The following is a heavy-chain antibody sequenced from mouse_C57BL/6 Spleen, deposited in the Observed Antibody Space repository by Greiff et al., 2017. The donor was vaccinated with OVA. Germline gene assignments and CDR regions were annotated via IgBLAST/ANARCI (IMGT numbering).Heavy chain of an antibody. CDR3: ARIYYDYGYAMDY. V-gene: IGHV5-16*01. Sequence: EVQVVESEGGLVQPGSSMKLSCTASGFTFSDYYMAWVRQAPEKGLEWVANINYDGSSTYYLDSLKGRFIISRDNAKNILYLQMSSLKSEDTATYYYARIYYDYGYAMDYWGQGTSVTVSS. J-gene: IGHJ4*01. CDR2: INYDGSST. CDR1: GFTFSDYY. D-gene: IGHD2-4*01.